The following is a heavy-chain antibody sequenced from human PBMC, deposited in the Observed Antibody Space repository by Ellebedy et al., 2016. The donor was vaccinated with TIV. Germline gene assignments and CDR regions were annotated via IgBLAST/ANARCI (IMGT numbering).Heavy chain of an antibody. V-gene: IGHV1-69*04. J-gene: IGHJ4*02. CDR3: ARNTPMAEYFDY. CDR2: IFPILGIA. Sequence: AASVKVSCKASGGTFSSYAISWVRQAPGQGLEWMGRIFPILGIANYAQKLQGRVTMTTDTSTSTAYMELRSLRSDDTAVYYCARNTPMAEYFDYWGQGTLVTVSS. CDR1: GGTFSSYA. D-gene: IGHD5-18*01.